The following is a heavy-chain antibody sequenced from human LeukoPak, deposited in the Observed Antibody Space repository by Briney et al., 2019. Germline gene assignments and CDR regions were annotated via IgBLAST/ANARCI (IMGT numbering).Heavy chain of an antibody. CDR3: ARGDPFDY. CDR1: GGSISSYY. CDR2: IYYSGST. D-gene: IGHD2-21*02. Sequence: SETLSLTCTVSGGSISSYYWSWIRQPPGKGLEWIGYIYYSGSTNYNPSLKSRVTISVDTSKNQFSLKLSSVTAADTAVYYCARGDPFDYWGQGALVTVSS. V-gene: IGHV4-59*01. J-gene: IGHJ4*02.